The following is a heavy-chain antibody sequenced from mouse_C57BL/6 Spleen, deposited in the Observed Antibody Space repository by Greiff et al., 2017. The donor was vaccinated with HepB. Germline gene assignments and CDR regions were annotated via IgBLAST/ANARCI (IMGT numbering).Heavy chain of an antibody. CDR2: IDPSDSYT. CDR3: ARSGRYSNYVDY. CDR1: GYTFTSYW. Sequence: QVQLKQPGAELVMPGASVKLSCKASGYTFTSYWMHWVKQRPGQGLEWIGEIDPSDSYTNYNQKFKGKSTLTVDKSSSTAYMQLSSLTSEDSAVYYCARSGRYSNYVDYWGQGTTLTVSS. D-gene: IGHD2-5*01. V-gene: IGHV1-69*01. J-gene: IGHJ2*01.